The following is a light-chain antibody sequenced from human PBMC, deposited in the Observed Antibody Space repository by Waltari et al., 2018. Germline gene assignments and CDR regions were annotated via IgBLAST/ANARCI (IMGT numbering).Light chain of an antibody. CDR3: QVWDGDSDHHWL. CDR1: HLANRH. Sequence: SSVLSQPPSVSVAPGQTATITCGGTHLANRHVHWYQHRPGQAPVLVIYDTSDRPSGIPGRFSGSNSGNAATLTISWVEAGDEADYYCQVWDGDSDHHWLFGGGTKLTVL. J-gene: IGLJ3*02. V-gene: IGLV3-21*02. CDR2: DTS.